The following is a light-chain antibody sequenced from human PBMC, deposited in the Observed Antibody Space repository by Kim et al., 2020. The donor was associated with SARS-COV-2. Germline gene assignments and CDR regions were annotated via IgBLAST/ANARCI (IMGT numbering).Light chain of an antibody. CDR3: QSYDRSLSAWV. Sequence: QAVTVSCTGSRSNIGAGYDVHWYQQLPGTAPKVLIYGNSDRPSGVPDRFSGSKSDTSASLAITGLQAADEADYYCQSYDRSLSAWVFGGGTKLTVL. V-gene: IGLV1-40*01. CDR2: GNS. J-gene: IGLJ3*02. CDR1: RSNIGAGYD.